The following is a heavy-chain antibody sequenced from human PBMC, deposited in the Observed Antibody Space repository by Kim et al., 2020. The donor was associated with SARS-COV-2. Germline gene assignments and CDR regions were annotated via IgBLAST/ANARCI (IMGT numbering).Heavy chain of an antibody. CDR1: GGSISSSSYY. J-gene: IGHJ5*02. CDR2: IYYSGST. Sequence: SETLSLTCTVSGGSISSSSYYWGWIRQPPGKGLEWIGSIYYSGSTYYNPSLKSRVTISVDTSKNQFSLKLSSVTAADTAAYYCAISFRYYYDSSGSGRFDPWGQGTLVTVSS. D-gene: IGHD3-22*01. CDR3: AISFRYYYDSSGSGRFDP. V-gene: IGHV4-39*01.